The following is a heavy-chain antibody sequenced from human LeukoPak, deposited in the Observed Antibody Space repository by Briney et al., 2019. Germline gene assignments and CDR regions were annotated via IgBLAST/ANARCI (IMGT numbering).Heavy chain of an antibody. D-gene: IGHD2-21*01. V-gene: IGHV1-2*02. Sequence: ASVKVSCKASGYTFTGYYMHWVRQAPGQGLEWMGWINPNSGGTNYAQKFQGRVTMTRDTSISTAYMELSRLRSDDTAVYYCARDRIWWLGDYYYMDVWGKGTTVTVS. CDR1: GYTFTGYY. CDR2: INPNSGGT. CDR3: ARDRIWWLGDYYYMDV. J-gene: IGHJ6*03.